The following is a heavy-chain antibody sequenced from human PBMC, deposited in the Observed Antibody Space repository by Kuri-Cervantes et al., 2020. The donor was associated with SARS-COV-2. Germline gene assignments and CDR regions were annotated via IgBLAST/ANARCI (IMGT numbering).Heavy chain of an antibody. Sequence: ASVKVSCKASGYTFTGYYMHWVRQAPGQGLEWMGWINPNSGGTNYAQKFQGRVTMTMDTSISIAYMELSRLRSDDTAVYYCATPRMCSGGSCYGLFDYWGQGTLVTVSS. D-gene: IGHD2-15*01. V-gene: IGHV1-2*02. CDR1: GYTFTGYY. CDR3: ATPRMCSGGSCYGLFDY. J-gene: IGHJ4*02. CDR2: INPNSGGT.